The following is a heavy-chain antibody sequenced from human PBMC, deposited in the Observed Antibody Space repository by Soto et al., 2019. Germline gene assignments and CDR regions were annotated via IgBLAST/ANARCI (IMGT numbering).Heavy chain of an antibody. D-gene: IGHD1-1*01. CDR1: GGSFSENH. Sequence: QVQVQQWGAGLLKPSETLSLTCAVYGGSFSENHWSWIRQPPGKGLEWIGEIQNTGGTNYSPSLKSRVTISVDRSKNQLSLSLTSVSAADTAVYYCARSRNLDVWGHGTTVIVSS. CDR2: IQNTGGT. CDR3: ARSRNLDV. J-gene: IGHJ6*02. V-gene: IGHV4-34*01.